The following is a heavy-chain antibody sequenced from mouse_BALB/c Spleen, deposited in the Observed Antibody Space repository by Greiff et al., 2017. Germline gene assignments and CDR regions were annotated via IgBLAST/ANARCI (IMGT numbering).Heavy chain of an antibody. Sequence: VHLVESGPDLVAPSQSLSITCTVSGFSLTSYGVHWVRQPPGKGLEWLVVIWSDGSTTYNSALKSRLSISKDNSKSQVFLKMNSLQTDDTAMYYCARHYYGSSYHAMDYWGQGTSVTVSS. CDR1: GFSLTSYG. V-gene: IGHV2-6-2*01. J-gene: IGHJ4*01. CDR2: IWSDGST. D-gene: IGHD1-1*01. CDR3: ARHYYGSSYHAMDY.